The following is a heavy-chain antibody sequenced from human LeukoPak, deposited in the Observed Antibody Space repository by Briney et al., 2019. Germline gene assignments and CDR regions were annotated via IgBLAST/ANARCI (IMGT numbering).Heavy chain of an antibody. D-gene: IGHD3-9*01. V-gene: IGHV3-23*01. CDR1: GFTFSSYG. Sequence: GGSLRLSCAASGFTFSSYGMSWVRQASGKGLEWVSAISGGGGSTYYADSVKGRFTISRDNSKNTLYLQMNSLRAEDTAVYYCAKDHKPSPILRYFDWSPTDYWGQGTLVTVSS. CDR3: AKDHKPSPILRYFDWSPTDY. J-gene: IGHJ4*02. CDR2: ISGGGGST.